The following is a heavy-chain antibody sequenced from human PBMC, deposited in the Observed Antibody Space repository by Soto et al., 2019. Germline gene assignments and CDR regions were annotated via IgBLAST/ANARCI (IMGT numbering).Heavy chain of an antibody. CDR1: GFTFTSSA. Sequence: GASVKVSCKASGFTFTSSAMQWVRQARGQRLEWIGWIVVGSGNTNYAQKFQERVTITRDMSTSTAYMELSSLRSEDTAVYYCASQGYCSGGSCYVDSDYWGQGTLVTVSS. D-gene: IGHD2-15*01. J-gene: IGHJ4*02. V-gene: IGHV1-58*02. CDR3: ASQGYCSGGSCYVDSDY. CDR2: IVVGSGNT.